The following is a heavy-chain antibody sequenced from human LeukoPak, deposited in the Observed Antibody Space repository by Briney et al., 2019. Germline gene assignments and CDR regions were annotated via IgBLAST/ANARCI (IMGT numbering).Heavy chain of an antibody. D-gene: IGHD3-10*01. J-gene: IGHJ5*02. CDR2: IYYSGDT. V-gene: IGHV4-38-2*02. Sequence: SETLSLTCSVSGYSISSGYSWGWIRQPPGKGLELIGHIYYSGDTYYNPSLKSRVTMSVDTSKNQFSLKLSSVTAADTAVYYCARDSGTAGEVKFDPWGQGTLATVSS. CDR3: ARDSGTAGEVKFDP. CDR1: GYSISSGYS.